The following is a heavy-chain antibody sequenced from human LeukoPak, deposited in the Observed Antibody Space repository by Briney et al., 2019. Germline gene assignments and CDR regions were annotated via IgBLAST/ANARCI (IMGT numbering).Heavy chain of an antibody. CDR2: ISGGGTTT. D-gene: IGHD2-2*01. CDR1: GFTFSNYA. Sequence: PGGSLRLSCAASGFTFSNYAMSWVRQGPGKGLEWVASISGGGTTTYYADSVRGRFTISRESSKNTLFLQMNSLRTEDTAVYYCAKAVRECSTASCFRAADYWGQGTLVTVSS. J-gene: IGHJ4*02. CDR3: AKAVRECSTASCFRAADY. V-gene: IGHV3-23*01.